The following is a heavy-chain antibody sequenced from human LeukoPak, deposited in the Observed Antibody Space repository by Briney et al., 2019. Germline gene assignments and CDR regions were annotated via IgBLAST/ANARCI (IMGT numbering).Heavy chain of an antibody. D-gene: IGHD6-13*01. V-gene: IGHV4-59*01. CDR1: GGSISSYY. CDR3: ARISRYYYYYYMDV. Sequence: PSETLSFTCTVSGGSISSYYWSWIRQPPGKGLEWIGYIYYSGSTNYNPSLKSRVTISVDTSKNQFSLKLSSVTAADTAVYYCARISRYYYYYYMDVWGKGTTVTVSS. CDR2: IYYSGST. J-gene: IGHJ6*03.